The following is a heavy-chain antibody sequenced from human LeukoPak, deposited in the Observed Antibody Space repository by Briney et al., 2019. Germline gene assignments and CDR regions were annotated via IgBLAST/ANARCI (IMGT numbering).Heavy chain of an antibody. CDR1: GFTFSSYW. D-gene: IGHD3-3*01. J-gene: IGHJ4*02. V-gene: IGHV3-74*01. CDR2: INSDGSST. CDR3: AREDDFWSGYYGS. Sequence: GGSLRLSCAASGFTFSSYWMHWIRQAPGKGLVWVSRINSDGSSTSYADSVKGRFTISRDNAKNTLYLQMNSLRAEDTAVYYCAREDDFWSGYYGSWGQGTLVTVSS.